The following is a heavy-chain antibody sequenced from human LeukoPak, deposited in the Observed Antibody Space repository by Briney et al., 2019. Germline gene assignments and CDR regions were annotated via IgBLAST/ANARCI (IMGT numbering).Heavy chain of an antibody. V-gene: IGHV1-3*01. D-gene: IGHD1-14*01. J-gene: IGHJ4*02. CDR3: ARGPEHGIDY. Sequence: GASVKVSCKASGYTFTSYAMHWVRQAPGQRLEWMGWINAGNGNTKYSQEFQGRVTITRDTSASTAYMELSSLRSDDTAVYYCARGPEHGIDYWGQGTLVTVSS. CDR2: INAGNGNT. CDR1: GYTFTSYA.